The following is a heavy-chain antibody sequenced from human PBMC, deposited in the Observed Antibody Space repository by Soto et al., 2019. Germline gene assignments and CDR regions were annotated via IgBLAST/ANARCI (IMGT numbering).Heavy chain of an antibody. J-gene: IGHJ5*02. V-gene: IGHV4-31*03. Sequence: QVHLQESGPGLVKPSQTLSLTCTVSGGSISSGGYYWSWIRQHPGTGLEWVGYLYYSGSTSYNPSLKRRGTISVDTSKNQCSLKLSSVTAADTAVYYWARGDYDSNNLFDPWGQVTLVAVSS. CDR1: GGSISSGGYY. CDR2: LYYSGST. CDR3: ARGDYDSNNLFDP. D-gene: IGHD3-10*01.